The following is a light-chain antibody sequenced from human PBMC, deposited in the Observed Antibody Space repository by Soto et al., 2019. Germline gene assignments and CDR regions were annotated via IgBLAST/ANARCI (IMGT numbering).Light chain of an antibody. CDR1: QSVSSY. CDR2: DAS. V-gene: IGKV3-11*01. Sequence: EIVLTQSPATLSLSPGERATLSCRASQSVSSYFAWYQQKPGQAPRLLIYDASKRATGISARFSGSGSGTDFTLTISSLEPEDSAVYYCQRRSNWPVTFGQGTKVEFK. J-gene: IGKJ1*01. CDR3: QRRSNWPVT.